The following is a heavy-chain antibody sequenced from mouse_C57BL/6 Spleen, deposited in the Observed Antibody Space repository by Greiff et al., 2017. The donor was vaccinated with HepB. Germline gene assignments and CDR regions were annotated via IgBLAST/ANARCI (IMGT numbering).Heavy chain of an antibody. D-gene: IGHD2-4*01. V-gene: IGHV1-15*01. Sequence: QVQLQQSGAELVRPGASVTLSCKASGYTFTDYEMHWVKQTPVHGLEWIGAIDPETGGTAYNQKFKGKAILTADKSSSTAYMELRSLTSEDSAVYYCTRSEIYYDYDVRAYWGQGTLVTVSA. CDR3: TRSEIYYDYDVRAY. CDR1: GYTFTDYE. J-gene: IGHJ3*01. CDR2: IDPETGGT.